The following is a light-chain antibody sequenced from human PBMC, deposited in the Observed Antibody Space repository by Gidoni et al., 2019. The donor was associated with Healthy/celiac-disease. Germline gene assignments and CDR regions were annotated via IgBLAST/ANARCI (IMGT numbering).Light chain of an antibody. V-gene: IGKV1-39*01. CDR1: QSISSY. J-gene: IGKJ1*01. Sequence: NPMNQSPSSLSASVGDRVTNTCRASQSISSYLNWYQQKPGKAPKLLIYAASSLQSGVPSRFSGSGSGTDFTLTISSLQSEDFATYYCQQCYSTPRTFGQGTKVEIK. CDR2: AAS. CDR3: QQCYSTPRT.